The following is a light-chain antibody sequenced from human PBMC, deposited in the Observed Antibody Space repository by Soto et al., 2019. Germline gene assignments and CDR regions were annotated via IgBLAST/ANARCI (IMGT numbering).Light chain of an antibody. CDR1: QSVGGTF. CDR3: QQYGGSPRT. J-gene: IGKJ1*01. CDR2: GAS. V-gene: IGKV3-20*01. Sequence: LQPCPGTLYLSPGAGATLSSRASQSVGGTFLAWYQQKGGQAPRLLIHGASNRATGIPDRFSGSGSGTDFTLTISRLEPEDFAVYYCQQYGGSPRTFGQGTKVDIK.